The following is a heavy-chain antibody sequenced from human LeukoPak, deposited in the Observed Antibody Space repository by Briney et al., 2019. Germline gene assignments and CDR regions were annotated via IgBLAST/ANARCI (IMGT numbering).Heavy chain of an antibody. V-gene: IGHV4-31*03. D-gene: IGHD2-2*01. J-gene: IGHJ6*02. CDR3: ARHLPPDIYYYYYGMDV. CDR1: GGSISSGGYY. Sequence: PSQTLSLTCTVSGGSISSGGYYWSWIRQHPGKGLEWIGYICYSGSTYYNPSLKSRVTISVDTSKNQFSLKLSSVTAADTAVYYCARHLPPDIYYYYYGMDVWGQGTTVTVSS. CDR2: ICYSGST.